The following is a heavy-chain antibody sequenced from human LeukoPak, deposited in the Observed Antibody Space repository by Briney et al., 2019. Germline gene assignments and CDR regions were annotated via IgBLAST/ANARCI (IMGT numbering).Heavy chain of an antibody. V-gene: IGHV3-21*01. CDR2: ISPSSSYI. D-gene: IGHD3-10*01. CDR1: GFSFSSYA. Sequence: GGTLRLSCAASGFSFSSYAINWVRQAPGKGLEWVSSISPSSSYIHYADSAKGRFTISRDNAKNSLYLQMNSLRAEDTAVYYCARVQHYYGSGSYYYFDYWGQGTLVTVSS. CDR3: ARVQHYYGSGSYYYFDY. J-gene: IGHJ4*02.